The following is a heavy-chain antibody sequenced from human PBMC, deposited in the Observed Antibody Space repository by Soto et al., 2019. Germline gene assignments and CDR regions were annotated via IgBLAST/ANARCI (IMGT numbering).Heavy chain of an antibody. CDR2: IKSKTDGGTT. Sequence: PGGSLRLSCAASGFTFSNAWMIWVRQAPGKGLEWVGRIKSKTDGGTTDYAAPVKGRFTISRDDSKNTLYLQTNSLKNEDKAVYYCTAVNKGYYYYYYMDVWGKGTTVTVSS. V-gene: IGHV3-15*01. CDR1: GFTFSNAW. J-gene: IGHJ6*03. CDR3: TAVNKGYYYYYYMDV.